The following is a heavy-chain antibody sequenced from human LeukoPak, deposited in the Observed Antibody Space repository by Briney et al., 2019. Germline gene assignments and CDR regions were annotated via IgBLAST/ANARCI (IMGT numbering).Heavy chain of an antibody. V-gene: IGHV3-13*01. J-gene: IGHJ6*03. CDR3: ARATRRAYYMDV. CDR1: GFTFSSYD. Sequence: GGSLRLSCAASGFTFSSYDMHWVRQATGKGLEWASAIGTAGDTYYPGSVKGRFTISRENAKNSLYLQMNSLRAGDTAVYYCARATRRAYYMDVWGKGTTVTVSS. CDR2: IGTAGDT.